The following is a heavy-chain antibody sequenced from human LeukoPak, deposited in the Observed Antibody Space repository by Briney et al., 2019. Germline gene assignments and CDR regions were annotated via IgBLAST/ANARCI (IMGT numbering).Heavy chain of an antibody. CDR3: ARDTRDGYKIFDY. J-gene: IGHJ4*02. CDR2: INPNSGGT. D-gene: IGHD5-24*01. V-gene: IGHV1-2*02. Sequence: ASVKVSCKASGYTFTGYYMHWVRQAPGQGLEWMGWINPNSGGTNYAQKFQGRVTMTRDTSISTAYMELSRLRSDDTAVYYCARDTRDGYKIFDYWGQGTLVTVSS. CDR1: GYTFTGYY.